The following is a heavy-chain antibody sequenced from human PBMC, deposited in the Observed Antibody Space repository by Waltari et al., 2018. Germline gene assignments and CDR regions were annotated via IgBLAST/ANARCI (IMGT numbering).Heavy chain of an antibody. CDR1: GGTFRSYA. V-gene: IGHV1-69*05. CDR3: ARGITMVQGVIFDAFDI. D-gene: IGHD3-10*01. Sequence: QVQLVQSGAEVKKPGSSVKVSCKASGGTFRSYAISWVRQAPGQGLEWMGGIIPIFGTANYAQKFQGRVTITTDESTSTAYMELSSLRSEDTAVYYCARGITMVQGVIFDAFDIWGQGTMVTVSS. CDR2: IIPIFGTA. J-gene: IGHJ3*02.